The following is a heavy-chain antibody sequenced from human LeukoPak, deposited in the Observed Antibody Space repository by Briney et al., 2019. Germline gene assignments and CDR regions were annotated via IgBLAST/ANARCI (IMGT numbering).Heavy chain of an antibody. D-gene: IGHD3-22*01. CDR2: IIPIFGTA. J-gene: IGHJ5*02. V-gene: IGHV1-69*05. Sequence: SVKVSCKASGGTFSSYAISWVRQAPGQGLEWMGGIIPIFGTANYAQKFQGRVTITTDESTSTAYMELSSLRSKDTAVYYCARAGYYDSSGYSGNGFDPWGQGTLVTVSS. CDR3: ARAGYYDSSGYSGNGFDP. CDR1: GGTFSSYA.